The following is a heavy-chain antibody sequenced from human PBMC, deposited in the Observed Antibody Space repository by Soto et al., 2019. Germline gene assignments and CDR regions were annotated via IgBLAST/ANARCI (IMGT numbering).Heavy chain of an antibody. CDR3: AREGGYGAIYDY. CDR2: IYQSGNT. J-gene: IGHJ4*02. Sequence: QVQLQESGPGLVKPSGTLSLTCAVSGGTVSRSHWWSWVRQPPGKGLEWIGEIYQSGNTNYNPSLKSRVTISVDKSKNHFYLKLSSVTAADTAVYYCAREGGYGAIYDYWGQGTLVTVSS. CDR1: GGTVSRSHW. V-gene: IGHV4-4*02. D-gene: IGHD5-12*01.